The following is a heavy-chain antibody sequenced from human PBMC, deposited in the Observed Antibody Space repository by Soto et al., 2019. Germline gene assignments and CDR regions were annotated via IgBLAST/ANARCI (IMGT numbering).Heavy chain of an antibody. CDR2: IYHTGST. V-gene: IGHV4-61*08. D-gene: IGHD1-1*01. Sequence: PSETLSLTCTVSADYISSGGHYWSWVRQHPGEGLEWIGYIYHTGSTNYNPSLKSRVTISVDTSKNQFSLKLSSVTAADTAVYYCARFRRHRRQHQTNYYYYYYMDVWGKGTTVTVSS. CDR3: ARFRRHRRQHQTNYYYYYYMDV. J-gene: IGHJ6*03. CDR1: ADYISSGGHY.